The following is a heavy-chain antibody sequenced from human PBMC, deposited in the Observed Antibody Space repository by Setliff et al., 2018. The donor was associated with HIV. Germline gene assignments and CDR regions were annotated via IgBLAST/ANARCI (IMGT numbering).Heavy chain of an antibody. CDR1: GFAFSDYA. Sequence: TGGSLRLSCAASGFAFSDYAMHWVRQAPGKGLEYISAISSFGGSTYYADSVKGRFTISRDNSKNTLYLQMGSLRAEGTAVYYCAGEIMVGSMGYFDYWGQGTLVTVSS. V-gene: IGHV3-64*02. CDR2: ISSFGGST. D-gene: IGHD2-21*01. J-gene: IGHJ4*02. CDR3: AGEIMVGSMGYFDY.